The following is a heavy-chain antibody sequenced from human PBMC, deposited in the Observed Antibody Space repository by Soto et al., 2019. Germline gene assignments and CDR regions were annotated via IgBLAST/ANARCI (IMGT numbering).Heavy chain of an antibody. CDR2: ISYDGSNK. CDR3: ARDKPSQGTFGI. CDR1: GFTFSSHA. V-gene: IGHV3-30-3*01. J-gene: IGHJ3*02. Sequence: QVQLVESGGGVVQPGWSLRLSCTTSGFTFSSHAMHWVRQAPGKGLEWVAVISYDGSNKYYADSVKGRFTISRDNSKNTLYLQMNSLRAEDTAVYYCARDKPSQGTFGIWGQGTMVIVSS.